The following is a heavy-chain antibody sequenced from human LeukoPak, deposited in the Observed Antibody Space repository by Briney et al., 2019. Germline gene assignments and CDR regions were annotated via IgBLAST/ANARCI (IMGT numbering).Heavy chain of an antibody. D-gene: IGHD3-16*01. CDR3: TTIPWGLDYETGY. J-gene: IGHJ4*02. CDR2: IKSKTDGGTT. Sequence: GGSLRLSCAASGFTFSNAWMSWVRQAPGKGLERVGRIKSKTDGGTTDYAAPVKGRFTISRDDSKNTLYLQMNSLKAEDTAVYYCTTIPWGLDYETGYWGEGTLVTVSS. V-gene: IGHV3-15*01. CDR1: GFTFSNAW.